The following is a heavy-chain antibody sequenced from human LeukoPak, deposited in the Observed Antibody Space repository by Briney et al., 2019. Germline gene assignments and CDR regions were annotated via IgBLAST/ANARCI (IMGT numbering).Heavy chain of an antibody. V-gene: IGHV3-30*14. J-gene: IGHJ4*02. D-gene: IGHD5-24*01. CDR3: ARDRDGYFDC. CDR1: GFTFSSYA. Sequence: GGSLRLSCAASGFTFSSYAMHWVRQAPGKGLEWVAVISYDGSNKYYADSVKGRFTISRDNSKNTLYLQMNSLRAEDTAVYYCARDRDGYFDCWGQGTLVTVSS. CDR2: ISYDGSNK.